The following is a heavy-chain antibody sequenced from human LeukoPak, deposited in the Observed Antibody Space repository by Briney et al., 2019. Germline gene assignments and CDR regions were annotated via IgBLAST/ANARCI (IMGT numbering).Heavy chain of an antibody. Sequence: SETLTLTCTVSGASIRSSRYYWGWIRQPPGKGLEWIGSIYYSGRTYYNPSLKSRVTIPIDMSKNQSSLRLSSVAAADTGVYYCARHPSSIRADDFWGQGTLVTVSS. D-gene: IGHD2-2*01. J-gene: IGHJ4*02. CDR3: ARHPSSIRADDF. CDR2: IYYSGRT. V-gene: IGHV4-39*07. CDR1: GASIRSSRYY.